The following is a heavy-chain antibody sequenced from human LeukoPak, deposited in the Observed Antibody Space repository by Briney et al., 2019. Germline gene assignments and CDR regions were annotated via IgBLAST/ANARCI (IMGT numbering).Heavy chain of an antibody. J-gene: IGHJ4*02. D-gene: IGHD2-15*01. V-gene: IGHV3-23*01. CDR3: ARDRYCSGGSCYSGGRGY. CDR1: GFTFSSYA. CDR2: ISGSGGNT. Sequence: GGSLRLSCAASGFTFSSYAMSWVRQAPGKGLEWVSAISGSGGNTYYADSVKGRFTISRDNSKNSLYLQMNSLRAEDTAVYYCARDRYCSGGSCYSGGRGYWGQGTLVTVSS.